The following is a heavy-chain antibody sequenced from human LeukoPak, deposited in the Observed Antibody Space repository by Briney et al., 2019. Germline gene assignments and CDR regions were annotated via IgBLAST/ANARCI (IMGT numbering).Heavy chain of an antibody. CDR3: AKDYYDSSDFLHPPFS. D-gene: IGHD3-22*01. Sequence: GGSLRLSCAASGFTFSSCAMSWVRQAPGKRLEWVSAISGSGGSTYYADSVKGRFTISRDNSKNTLYLQMNSLRAEDTAVYYCAKDYYDSSDFLHPPFSWGQGTLVTVSS. V-gene: IGHV3-23*01. CDR2: ISGSGGST. CDR1: GFTFSSCA. J-gene: IGHJ5*02.